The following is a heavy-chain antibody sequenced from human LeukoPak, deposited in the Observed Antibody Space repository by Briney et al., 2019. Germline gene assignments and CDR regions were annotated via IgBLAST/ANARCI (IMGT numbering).Heavy chain of an antibody. Sequence: SETLSLTCTVSGGSISSYYWSWIRQPPGEGLEWIGYIYYSGSTNYNPSLKSRVTISVDTSKNQFSLKLSSVTAADTAVYYCAREGCSGGSCEFDYWGQGTLVTVSS. J-gene: IGHJ4*02. V-gene: IGHV4-59*01. D-gene: IGHD2-15*01. CDR1: GGSISSYY. CDR3: AREGCSGGSCEFDY. CDR2: IYYSGST.